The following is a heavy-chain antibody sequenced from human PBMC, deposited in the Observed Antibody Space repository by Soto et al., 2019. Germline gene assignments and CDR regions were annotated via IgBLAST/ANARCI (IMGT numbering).Heavy chain of an antibody. CDR3: AKARQAVAGTGAFDS. CDR1: GFTFSTYA. D-gene: IGHD6-19*01. Sequence: EVQLLESGGGLIQPGGSLRLSCAASGFTFSTYAMTWVRQAPGKGLEWVSAFSASDGSTQYADSVQGRFTISRDNSKNTLYLQMNSLSAEDTAVYYCAKARQAVAGTGAFDSWGQGTLGTVSS. CDR2: FSASDGST. V-gene: IGHV3-23*01. J-gene: IGHJ4*02.